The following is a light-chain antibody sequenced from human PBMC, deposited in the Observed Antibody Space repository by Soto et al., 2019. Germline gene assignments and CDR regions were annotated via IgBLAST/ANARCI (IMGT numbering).Light chain of an antibody. V-gene: IGLV2-8*01. CDR3: MCYAGGNNWV. CDR2: DVT. CDR1: SSDVGTHGY. J-gene: IGLJ3*02. Sequence: QSALTQPPSASGSPGQSVTISCTGTSSDVGTHGYVSWYQQHAGKAPKLMIYDVTKRPSGVPDRFSGSKSANTASLTVSVLQAEDEADYYGMCYAGGNNWVFGGGTKVTVL.